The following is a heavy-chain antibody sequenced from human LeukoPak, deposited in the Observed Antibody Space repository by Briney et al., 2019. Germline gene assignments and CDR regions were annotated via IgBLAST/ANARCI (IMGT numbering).Heavy chain of an antibody. CDR3: ARSWTYYDYVWGSYRYPYYFDY. CDR2: IYSGGST. D-gene: IGHD3-16*02. J-gene: IGHJ4*02. Sequence: GGSLRLSCAASGFTVSSNFMSWVRQAPGKGLEWVSVIYSGGSTYYADSVKGRFTISRDNSKNTLYLQMNSLRAEDTAVYYCARSWTYYDYVWGSYRYPYYFDYWGQGTLATVSS. CDR1: GFTVSSNF. V-gene: IGHV3-66*01.